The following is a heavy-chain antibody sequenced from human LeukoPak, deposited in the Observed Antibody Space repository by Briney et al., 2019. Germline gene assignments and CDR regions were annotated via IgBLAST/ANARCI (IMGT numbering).Heavy chain of an antibody. D-gene: IGHD3-16*01. V-gene: IGHV1-46*01. CDR3: ARAPNGGLPGAF. J-gene: IGHJ4*02. Sequence: ASVKVSCKTSGHTFTSYYIHWVRQAPGQGLKWMGMINPIAGTTTYAQQFQGRLTVTRDTSTSTVYMDLRSLRYADTAVYYCARAPNGGLPGAFWGQGTLVTVSS. CDR1: GHTFTSYY. CDR2: INPIAGTT.